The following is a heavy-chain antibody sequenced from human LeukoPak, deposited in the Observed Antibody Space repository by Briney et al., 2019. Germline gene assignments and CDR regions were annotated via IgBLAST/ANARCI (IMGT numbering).Heavy chain of an antibody. CDR2: IYYSGST. CDR1: GGSISSYY. V-gene: IGHV4-59*08. J-gene: IGHJ4*02. D-gene: IGHD6-13*01. CDR3: ARQVGPGIAAAGLFDY. Sequence: SETLSLTCTVSGGSISSYYWSWIRQPPGKGLEWIGYIYYSGSTNYNPSLKSRVTISVDTSKNQFSLKLSSVTAADTAVYYCARQVGPGIAAAGLFDYWGQGTLVTVSS.